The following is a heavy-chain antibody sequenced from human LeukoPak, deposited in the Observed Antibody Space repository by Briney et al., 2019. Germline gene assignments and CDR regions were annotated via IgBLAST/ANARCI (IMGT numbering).Heavy chain of an antibody. CDR1: GFTFSNYW. Sequence: TGGPLRLSCAASGFTFSNYWMHWVRQAPEKGLVWVSRIKGDGTGTTYADPVKGRFTISRDNAKNTLYLQMNNLRAEDTAVYYCTSHLGAVRDYWGQGTLVTVSS. V-gene: IGHV3-74*01. CDR3: TSHLGAVRDY. CDR2: IKGDGTGT. D-gene: IGHD1-26*01. J-gene: IGHJ4*02.